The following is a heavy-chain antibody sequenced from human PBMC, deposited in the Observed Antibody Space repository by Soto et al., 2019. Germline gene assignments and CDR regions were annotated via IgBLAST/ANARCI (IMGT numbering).Heavy chain of an antibody. J-gene: IGHJ4*02. V-gene: IGHV1-18*01. CDR1: GYTFTSYG. D-gene: IGHD3-10*01. Sequence: QVQLVQSGAEVKKPGASVKVSCRASGYTFTSYGISWVRQAPGQGLEWMGWISAYNGNTNYAQKLQGRVTMTTDTSTSTAYMELRSLRSDDTAVYYCARTGFYYYGSGSPVAVDYWGQGTLVTVSS. CDR2: ISAYNGNT. CDR3: ARTGFYYYGSGSPVAVDY.